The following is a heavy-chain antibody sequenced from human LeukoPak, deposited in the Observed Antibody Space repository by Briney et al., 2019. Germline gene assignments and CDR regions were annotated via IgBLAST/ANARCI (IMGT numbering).Heavy chain of an antibody. Sequence: ASVKVSCKASGYTFTSYAMNWVRQAPGQGLEWMGWINTNTGNPTYAQGFTGRFVFSLDTSVSTAYLQISSLKAEDTAVYYCARVDGPIAARPYYFNYWGQGTLVTVSS. D-gene: IGHD6-6*01. CDR3: ARVDGPIAARPYYFNY. V-gene: IGHV7-4-1*02. J-gene: IGHJ4*02. CDR2: INTNTGNP. CDR1: GYTFTSYA.